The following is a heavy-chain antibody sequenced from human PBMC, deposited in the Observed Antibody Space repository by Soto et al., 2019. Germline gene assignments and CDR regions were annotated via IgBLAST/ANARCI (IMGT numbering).Heavy chain of an antibody. CDR1: GFTFSSYA. D-gene: IGHD3-3*01. CDR3: ARVPPYYDFGLVV. V-gene: IGHV3-64*01. CDR2: ISSNGGST. Sequence: PGGPLRLSCAASGFTFSSYAVHWVRQAPGKGLEYVSAISSNGGSTYYANSVKGRFTISRDNSKNTLYLQMGSLRAEDMAVYYCARVPPYYDFGLVVWGQETTVTISS. J-gene: IGHJ6*02.